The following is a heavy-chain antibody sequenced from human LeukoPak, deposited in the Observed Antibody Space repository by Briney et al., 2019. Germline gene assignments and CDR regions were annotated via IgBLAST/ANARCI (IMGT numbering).Heavy chain of an antibody. D-gene: IGHD1-26*01. CDR3: ARGLGGMVDFDY. Sequence: ASVKVSCKASGGTFSSYAISWVRQAPGQGLEWMGIINPSGGSTSYAQKFQGRVTMTRDTSTSTVYMELSSLRSEDTAVYYCARGLGGMVDFDYWGQGTLVTVSS. CDR2: INPSGGST. J-gene: IGHJ4*02. V-gene: IGHV1-46*01. CDR1: GGTFSSYA.